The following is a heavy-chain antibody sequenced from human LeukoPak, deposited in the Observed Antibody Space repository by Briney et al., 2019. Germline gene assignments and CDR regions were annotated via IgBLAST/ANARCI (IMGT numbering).Heavy chain of an antibody. CDR1: GYTFTSYA. V-gene: IGHV7-4-1*02. CDR3: ARDRPRTYYYDSSGYRDAFDI. Sequence: ASVKVSCKASGYTFTSYAMNWVRQAPGQGLEWMGWINTNTGNPTYAQGFTGRFVFSLDTSVSTAYLQISSLKAEDTAVYYCARDRPRTYYYDSSGYRDAFDIWGQGTMVTVSS. CDR2: INTNTGNP. J-gene: IGHJ3*02. D-gene: IGHD3-22*01.